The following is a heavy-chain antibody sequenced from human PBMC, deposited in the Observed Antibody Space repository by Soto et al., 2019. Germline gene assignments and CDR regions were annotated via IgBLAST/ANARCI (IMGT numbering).Heavy chain of an antibody. J-gene: IGHJ3*02. CDR1: GGSFSGYY. CDR3: ATPGRYDFWSGYYGRGAFDI. Sequence: QVQLQQWGAGLLKPSETLSLTCAVYGGSFSGYYWSWIRQPPGKGLEGIGEINHSGSTNYNPSLKSRVTISVDTSKNQFSLKLSSVTAADTAVYYCATPGRYDFWSGYYGRGAFDIWGQGTMVTVSS. V-gene: IGHV4-34*01. CDR2: INHSGST. D-gene: IGHD3-3*01.